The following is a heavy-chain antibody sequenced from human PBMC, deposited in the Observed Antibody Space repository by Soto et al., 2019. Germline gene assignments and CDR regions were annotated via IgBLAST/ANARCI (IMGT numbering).Heavy chain of an antibody. J-gene: IGHJ6*02. D-gene: IGHD3-10*01. V-gene: IGHV3-23*01. CDR3: AKDSITEYSYGSGSFPPGPNYGMDV. CDR1: GFTFSSYA. CDR2: ISGSGGST. Sequence: EVQLLESGGGLVQPGGSLRLSCAASGFTFSSYAMSWVRQAPGKGLEWVSAISGSGGSTYYADSVKGRFTISRDNSKNTLYLQMNTMRAEDTAVYYCAKDSITEYSYGSGSFPPGPNYGMDVWGQGTTVTVSS.